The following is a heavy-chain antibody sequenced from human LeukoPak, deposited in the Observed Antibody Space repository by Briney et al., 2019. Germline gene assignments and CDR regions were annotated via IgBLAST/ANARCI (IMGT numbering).Heavy chain of an antibody. D-gene: IGHD3-10*01. CDR1: GFSFSSYS. J-gene: IGHJ4*02. CDR3: ARDRSNYVDY. V-gene: IGHV3-48*02. Sequence: PEGSLRLSCAASGFSFSSYSMNWVRQAPGKGLEWVSYISTGITISHADSVKGRFTISRDNAKNSLYLQMNSLRDEDTAVYYCARDRSNYVDYWGQGTLVTVSS. CDR2: ISTGITI.